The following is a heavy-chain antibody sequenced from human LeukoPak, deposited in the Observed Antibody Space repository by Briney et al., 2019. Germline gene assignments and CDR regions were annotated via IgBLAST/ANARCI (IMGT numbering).Heavy chain of an antibody. J-gene: IGHJ1*01. CDR2: ISPSGGIT. CDR1: GFTFSSHG. V-gene: IGHV3-23*01. D-gene: IGHD2-2*01. CDR3: WKDYALGRYKD. Sequence: PGGSLRLSCAASGFTFSSHGMNWVRQAPGKGLEWVSGISPSGGITYYTDSVRGRFTISRDNSKNTVSLQMNSLRGEETAVYYWWKDYALGRYKDWGQGTLVTVSS.